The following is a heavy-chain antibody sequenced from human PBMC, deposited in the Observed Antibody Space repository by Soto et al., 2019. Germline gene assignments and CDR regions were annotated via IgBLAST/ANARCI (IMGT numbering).Heavy chain of an antibody. D-gene: IGHD6-13*01. CDR1: GDSIRSSSY. CDR3: RRSSRYSTDV. Sequence: PSETLSLTCTVSGDSIRSSSYWGWIRQPPGKGLEWIGSIYSTGNTYYNPSLNSQVTISIDTSKNKFYLNVNTVTAADTAVYYCRRSSRYSTDVWGQGTTVTVS. CDR2: IYSTGNT. V-gene: IGHV4-39*01. J-gene: IGHJ6*02.